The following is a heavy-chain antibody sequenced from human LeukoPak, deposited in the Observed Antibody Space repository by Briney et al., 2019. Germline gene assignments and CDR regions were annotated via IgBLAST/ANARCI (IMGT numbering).Heavy chain of an antibody. D-gene: IGHD3-22*01. CDR2: MNPNSGNT. Sequence: ASVKVSCKASGGTFSSYAINWVRQATGQGLEWMGWMNPNSGNTGYAQKFQGRVTMTRNTSISTAYMELSSLRSEDTAVYYCARARTDYYDSSGENDAFDIWGQGTMVTVSS. J-gene: IGHJ3*02. V-gene: IGHV1-8*02. CDR1: GGTFSSYA. CDR3: ARARTDYYDSSGENDAFDI.